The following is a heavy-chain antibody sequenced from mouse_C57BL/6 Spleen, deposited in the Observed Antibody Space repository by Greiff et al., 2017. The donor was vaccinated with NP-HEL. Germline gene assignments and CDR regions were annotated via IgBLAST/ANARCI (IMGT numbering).Heavy chain of an antibody. CDR2: ISDGGSYT. D-gene: IGHD2-4*01. CDR3: ARDTDYDYWYFDV. V-gene: IGHV5-4*01. CDR1: GFTFSSYA. Sequence: DVMLVESGGGLVKPGGSLKLSCAASGFTFSSYAMSWVRQTPEKRLEWVATISDGGSYTYYPDNVKGRFTISRDNAKNNLYLQMSHLKSEDTAMYYCARDTDYDYWYFDVWAQGPRSPSPQ. J-gene: IGHJ1*03.